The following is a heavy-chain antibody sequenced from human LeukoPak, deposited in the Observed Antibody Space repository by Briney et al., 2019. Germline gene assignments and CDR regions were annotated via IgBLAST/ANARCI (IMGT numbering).Heavy chain of an antibody. CDR3: AINGGGDSGYGNFDY. V-gene: IGHV3-9*01. CDR1: GFTFDDYA. Sequence: AGGSLRLSCAVSGFTFDDYAMHWVRQVPGKGLEWVSDINWNSDSIGYADSVKGRFTTSRDNAKNSLYLQMNSLRAEDTAFYYCAINGGGDSGYGNFDYWGQGTLVTVSS. CDR2: INWNSDSI. J-gene: IGHJ4*02. D-gene: IGHD5-12*01.